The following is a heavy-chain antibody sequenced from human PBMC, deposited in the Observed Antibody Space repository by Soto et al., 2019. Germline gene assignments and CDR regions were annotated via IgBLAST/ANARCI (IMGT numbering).Heavy chain of an antibody. CDR2: INAGNGNT. CDR3: ARDIEGPFDY. V-gene: IGHV1-3*01. J-gene: IGHJ4*02. D-gene: IGHD1-26*01. CDR1: GYTFTSYA. Sequence: QVQLVQSGAEVKKPGASVKVSCKASGYTFTSYAMHWVRQAPGQRLEWMGWINAGNGNTKYSQKCQGRVTITRDTSATTAYMELSSLRSEDTAVYYCARDIEGPFDYWGQGTLVTVSS.